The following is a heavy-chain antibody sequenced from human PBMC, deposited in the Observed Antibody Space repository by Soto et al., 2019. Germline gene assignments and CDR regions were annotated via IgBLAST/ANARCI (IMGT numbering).Heavy chain of an antibody. CDR2: IYYSGST. CDR3: ATSMVRGVMANYYMDV. J-gene: IGHJ6*03. D-gene: IGHD3-10*01. CDR1: GGSISSGGYY. Sequence: SETLSLTCTVSGGSISSGGYYWSWIRQHPGKGLEWIGYIYYSGSTYYNPSLKSRVTISVDTSKNQFSLKLSSVTAADTAVYYCATSMVRGVMANYYMDVWGKGTTVTVSS. V-gene: IGHV4-31*03.